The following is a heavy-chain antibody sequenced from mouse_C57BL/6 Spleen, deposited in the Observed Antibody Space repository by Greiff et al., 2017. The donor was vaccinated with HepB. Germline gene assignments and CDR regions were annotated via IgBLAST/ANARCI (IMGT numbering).Heavy chain of an antibody. V-gene: IGHV1-15*01. CDR2: IDPETGGT. CDR1: GYTFTDYE. D-gene: IGHD2-2*01. J-gene: IGHJ2*01. Sequence: VQLQQSGAELVRPGASVTLSCKASGYTFTDYEMHWVKQTHVHGLEWIGAIDPETGGTAYNQKFKGKAILTADKSSSTAYMELRSLTSEDSAVYYCTRRGFNRDFDYWGQGTTLTVSS. CDR3: TRRGFNRDFDY.